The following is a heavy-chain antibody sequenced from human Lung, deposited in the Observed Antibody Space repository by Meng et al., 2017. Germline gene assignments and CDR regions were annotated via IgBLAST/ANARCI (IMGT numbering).Heavy chain of an antibody. CDR1: CYTFTSHG. D-gene: IGHD3-22*01. CDR3: ARGPYYYYDTTGYYNWFDP. J-gene: IGHJ5*02. Sequence: QVQLVQSGAEGKKPGASVKVSCKTSCYTFTSHGISWVRQAPGQGLEWMGWISAHSGNTNYAQKIKGRVTMTTDTATSTVYMELRSLRPDDTAVYYCARGPYYYYDTTGYYNWFDPWGQGTLVTVSS. V-gene: IGHV1-18*04. CDR2: ISAHSGNT.